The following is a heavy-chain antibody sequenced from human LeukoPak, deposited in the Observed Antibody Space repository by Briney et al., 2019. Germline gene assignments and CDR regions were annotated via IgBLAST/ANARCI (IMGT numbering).Heavy chain of an antibody. Sequence: PSETLSLTCTVSGGSISSSSYYWGWIRQPPGKGLEWIGSIYYSGSTYYNPSLKSRVTMSVDTSENQFSLKLSSVTAADTAVYYCARLVDCSGGNCYYYFDYWGRETLVTVSS. J-gene: IGHJ4*02. D-gene: IGHD2-15*01. V-gene: IGHV4-39*07. CDR3: ARLVDCSGGNCYYYFDY. CDR1: GGSISSSSYY. CDR2: IYYSGST.